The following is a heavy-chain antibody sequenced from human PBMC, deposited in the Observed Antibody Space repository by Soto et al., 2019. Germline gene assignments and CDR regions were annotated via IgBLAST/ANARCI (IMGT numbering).Heavy chain of an antibody. CDR1: GYTFTSYG. J-gene: IGHJ4*02. D-gene: IGHD3-22*01. CDR3: ARGAPHYYDSSGYSIFDY. CDR2: ISAYNGNT. V-gene: IGHV1-18*01. Sequence: QVQLVQSGAEVKKPGASVKVSCKASGYTFTSYGISWVRQAPGQGLEWMGWISAYNGNTNYAQKLKGRVTMTTDTSTSTAYMELRSLRSDDTAVYYCARGAPHYYDSSGYSIFDYWGQGTLVTVSS.